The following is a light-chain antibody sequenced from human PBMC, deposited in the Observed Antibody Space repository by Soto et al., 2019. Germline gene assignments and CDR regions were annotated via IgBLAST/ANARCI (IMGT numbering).Light chain of an antibody. CDR3: QQYGSSPWT. CDR1: QSVSSSF. V-gene: IGKV3-20*01. CDR2: GAS. Sequence: EIVLTQFPGTLSLSPGEGATLSCRASQSVSSSFLAWYQQKPGQAPRLLIYGASSRAPGIPDRFRGSASGTDFTLTISRLEPEDFALYYCQQYGSSPWTFGQGTKVEIK. J-gene: IGKJ1*01.